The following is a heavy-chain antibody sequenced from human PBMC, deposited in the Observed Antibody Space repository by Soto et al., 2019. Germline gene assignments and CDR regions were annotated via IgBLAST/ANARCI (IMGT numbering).Heavy chain of an antibody. CDR2: TYYSGST. CDR1: GGSISSYY. J-gene: IGHJ5*02. V-gene: IGHV4-59*08. CDR3: ARRSNWFDL. Sequence: SETLSLTCTVSGGSISSYYWSWIRQPPGKGLEWIGYTYYSGSTNYNPSLKSRVTISVDTSKNQFSLNLSSVTAAATPVYFCARRSNWFDLWGQGTLVTVSS.